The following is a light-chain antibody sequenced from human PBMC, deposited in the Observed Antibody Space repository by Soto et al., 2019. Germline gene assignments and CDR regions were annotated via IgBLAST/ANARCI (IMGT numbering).Light chain of an antibody. Sequence: EIVLTQSPATLSLFPGERATLSCRASQSVRTYLAWYQQKPGQAPRLLISDASKKATGIPDRFSGSGSGTDFTLTISSLEAEDSAVYYYHQRSNWPRTFGGGSKVEIK. CDR1: QSVRTY. CDR2: DAS. V-gene: IGKV3-11*01. CDR3: HQRSNWPRT. J-gene: IGKJ4*01.